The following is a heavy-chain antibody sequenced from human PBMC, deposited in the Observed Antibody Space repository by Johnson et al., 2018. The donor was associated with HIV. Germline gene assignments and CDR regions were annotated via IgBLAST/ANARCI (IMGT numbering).Heavy chain of an antibody. CDR1: GFTFSSYA. CDR3: ARGRKDIGAADGLDNDAMDV. D-gene: IGHD6-13*01. Sequence: QVQLVESGRGMVQPGRSQRFSCPASGFTFSSYAMHWVRQAPGKGLEWVAVISYDGSNKYYAASVKGRFTISRDNSKNTLYLQMNSLRPDDTALYYCARGRKDIGAADGLDNDAMDVWGQGTLVTVS. CDR2: ISYDGSNK. V-gene: IGHV3-30-3*01. J-gene: IGHJ3*01.